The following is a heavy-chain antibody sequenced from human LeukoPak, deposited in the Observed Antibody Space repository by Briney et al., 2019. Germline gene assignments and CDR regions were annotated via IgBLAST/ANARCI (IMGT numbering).Heavy chain of an antibody. J-gene: IGHJ4*02. CDR1: GYSISSGTYY. CDR2: ISTGGST. V-gene: IGHV4-61*02. Sequence: PSETLSLTCTVSGYSISSGTYYWTWIRQPAGKGLEWIGRISTGGSTNYNPSLKSRVTISLDTSKNQFSLKLSSVTAADTAVFYCARGLSGWPDIYFDYWGQGTLVTVSS. CDR3: ARGLSGWPDIYFDY. D-gene: IGHD6-19*01.